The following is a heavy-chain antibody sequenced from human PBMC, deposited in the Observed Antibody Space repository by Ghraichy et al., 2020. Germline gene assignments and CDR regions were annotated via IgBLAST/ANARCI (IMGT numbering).Heavy chain of an antibody. CDR2: FDPEDGET. V-gene: IGHV1-24*01. CDR3: ATSPGALWYFDL. Sequence: ASVKVSCKVSGYTLTELSMHWVRQAPGKGLEWMGGFDPEDGETIYAQKFQGRVTMTEDTSTDTAYMELSSLRSEDTAVYYCATSPGALWYFDLWGRGTLVTVSS. J-gene: IGHJ2*01. CDR1: GYTLTELS.